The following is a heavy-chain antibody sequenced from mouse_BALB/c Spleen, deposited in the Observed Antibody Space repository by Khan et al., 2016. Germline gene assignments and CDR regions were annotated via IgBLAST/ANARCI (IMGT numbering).Heavy chain of an antibody. CDR3: AVDREGYWYFDV. J-gene: IGHJ1*01. V-gene: IGHV12-3*02. CDR2: ITHSGET. CDR1: GFPITSGYY. Sequence: VQLQASGPGLVKPSQSLFLACSITGFPITSGYYWIWIRQSPGKPLEWMGYITHSGETFYNPSLQSPISITRETSKNQFFLQLNSVTTEDTAMYYCAVDREGYWYFDVWGAGTTVTVSS.